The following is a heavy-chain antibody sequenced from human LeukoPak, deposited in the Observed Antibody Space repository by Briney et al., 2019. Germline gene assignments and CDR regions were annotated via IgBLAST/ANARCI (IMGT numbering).Heavy chain of an antibody. D-gene: IGHD3-10*01. CDR2: ISGSGGST. CDR1: GFTFSSYA. J-gene: IGHJ4*02. CDR3: AKAEGSGNQPFDY. V-gene: IGHV3-23*01. Sequence: GGSLRLSCAASGFTFSSYAMSWVRQAPGKGLEWVSAISGSGGSTYYADSVKGRFTTSRDNSKNTLYLQMNSLRAEDTAVYYCAKAEGSGNQPFDYWGQGTLVTVSS.